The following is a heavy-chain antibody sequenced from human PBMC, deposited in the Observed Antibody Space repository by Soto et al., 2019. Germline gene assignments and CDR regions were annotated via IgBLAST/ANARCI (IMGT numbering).Heavy chain of an antibody. V-gene: IGHV4-59*01. CDR2: MYNTGST. D-gene: IGHD2-21*02. CDR3: ARDLWGYCGTDCYPLDV. CDR1: GGSISRYY. Sequence: QVQLQESGPGLVKPSETLSLTCTVSGGSISRYYWSWIRQPPGKGLEWIGYMYNTGSTAYDPSFKRRVTIPVATSQNQFSLKLNSVTAADTAVYYCARDLWGYCGTDCYPLDVLGQGITVTVSS. J-gene: IGHJ6*02.